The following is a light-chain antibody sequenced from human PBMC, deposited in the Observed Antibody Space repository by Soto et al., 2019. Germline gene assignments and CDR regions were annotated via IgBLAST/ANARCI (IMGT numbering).Light chain of an antibody. CDR2: QVS. CDR1: SSDVGSYNR. V-gene: IGLV2-18*02. Sequence: QSDLTQPPSVSGSPGQSVTISCTGTSSDVGSYNRVSWYQQPPGTAPKLMIYQVSNRPSGVPDRFSGSKSGNTASLTISGLQAEDEADYYCSSYTSSSTWVFGGGTKVTVL. J-gene: IGLJ3*02. CDR3: SSYTSSSTWV.